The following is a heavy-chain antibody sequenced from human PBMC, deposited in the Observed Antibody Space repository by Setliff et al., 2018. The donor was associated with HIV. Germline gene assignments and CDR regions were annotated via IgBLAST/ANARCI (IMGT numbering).Heavy chain of an antibody. CDR2: IYYSGSV. J-gene: IGHJ3*01. CDR3: AKSIVGGTTHAFDL. D-gene: IGHD1-26*01. Sequence: SETLSLTCTVSGGSIIYTSYYWGWIRQPPGKGLEWIGSIYYSGSVYYNPCLKSRVTISVDTTKNQFSLKVKSVTAADTAVYYCAKSIVGGTTHAFDLWGQGTMVTVS. CDR1: GGSIIYTSYY. V-gene: IGHV4-39*07.